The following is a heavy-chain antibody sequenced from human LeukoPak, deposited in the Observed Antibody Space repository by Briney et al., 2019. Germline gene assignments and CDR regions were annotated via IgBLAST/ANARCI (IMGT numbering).Heavy chain of an antibody. CDR3: ARGFRQQLVPGMDV. Sequence: PSETLSLTCAVYGGSFSGYYWSWIRQPPGKGLEWIGEINHSGSTNYNPSLKSRVTISVDTSKNQFSLKLSSVTAADTAVHYCARGFRQQLVPGMDVWGQGTTVTVSS. J-gene: IGHJ6*02. CDR2: INHSGST. D-gene: IGHD6-13*01. V-gene: IGHV4-34*01. CDR1: GGSFSGYY.